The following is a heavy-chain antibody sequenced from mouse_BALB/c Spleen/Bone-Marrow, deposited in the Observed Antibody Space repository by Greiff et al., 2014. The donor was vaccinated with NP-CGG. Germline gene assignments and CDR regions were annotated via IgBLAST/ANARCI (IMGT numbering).Heavy chain of an antibody. J-gene: IGHJ2*01. D-gene: IGHD2-1*01. V-gene: IGHV1-80*01. Sequence: VQLVESGAELVRPGSSVKISCKASGYAFSSYWMNWVKQRPGQGLEWIGQIYPGDGDTNYSGKFKGKATLTADESSSTAYMQLSSLTSEDSAVYFCAFGNYDFDYWGQGTTPTVSS. CDR2: IYPGDGDT. CDR3: AFGNYDFDY. CDR1: GYAFSSYW.